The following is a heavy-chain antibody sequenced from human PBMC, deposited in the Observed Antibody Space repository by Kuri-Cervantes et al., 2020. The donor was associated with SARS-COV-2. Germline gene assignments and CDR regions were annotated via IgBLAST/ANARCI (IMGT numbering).Heavy chain of an antibody. D-gene: IGHD3-10*01. CDR2: ISSSGSTI. V-gene: IGHV3-11*04. CDR3: ASGYGSGSYYSIPFDY. CDR1: GFTFSDYY. J-gene: IGHJ4*02. Sequence: GGSLRLSCAASGFTFSDYYMSWIRQAPGKGLEWVSYISSSGSTIYYADSVKGRFTISRDNAKNSLYLQMNSLRAEDTAVYYCASGYGSGSYYSIPFDYWGQGTLVTVSS.